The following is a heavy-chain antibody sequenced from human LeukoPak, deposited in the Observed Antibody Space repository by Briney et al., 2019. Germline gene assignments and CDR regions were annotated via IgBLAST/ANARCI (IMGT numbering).Heavy chain of an antibody. D-gene: IGHD3-3*01. CDR2: ISGNGDST. CDR3: AKFYYDFWSGYFDY. Sequence: QPGGSLRLSCAASRFTFSSYAMSWVRQAPGKGLEWVSAISGNGDSTYYADSVKGRFTISRDNSKNTLYLQMNSLRAEDTAVYYCAKFYYDFWSGYFDYWGQGTLVTVSS. CDR1: RFTFSSYA. J-gene: IGHJ4*02. V-gene: IGHV3-23*01.